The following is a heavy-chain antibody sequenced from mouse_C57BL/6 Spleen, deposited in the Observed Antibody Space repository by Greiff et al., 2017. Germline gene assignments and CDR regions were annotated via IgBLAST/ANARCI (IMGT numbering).Heavy chain of an antibody. V-gene: IGHV5-4*03. CDR1: GFTFSSYA. J-gene: IGHJ2*01. CDR3: ARAGYYAYFDY. CDR2: ISDGGSYT. D-gene: IGHD2-3*01. Sequence: EVKLMESGGGLVKPGGSLKLSCAASGFTFSSYAMSWVRQTPEKRLEWVATISDGGSYTYYPDNVKGRFTISRDNAKNNLYLQMSHLKSEDTAMYYCARAGYYAYFDYWGQGTTLTVSS.